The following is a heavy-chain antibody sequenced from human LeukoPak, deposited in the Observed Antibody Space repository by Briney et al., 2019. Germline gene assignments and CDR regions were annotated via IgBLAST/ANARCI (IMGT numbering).Heavy chain of an antibody. CDR2: IIPIFGRA. CDR1: GGTFSNYA. J-gene: IGHJ4*02. Sequence: SVKVSCKASGGTFSNYAISWVRQAPGQGLEWMGGIIPIFGRASYAQKFQGRVTITADESTTTAYMELSSLRSEDTAVYYCARDSGSYYADVDYWGQGTLVTVSS. V-gene: IGHV1-69*13. D-gene: IGHD1-26*01. CDR3: ARDSGSYYADVDY.